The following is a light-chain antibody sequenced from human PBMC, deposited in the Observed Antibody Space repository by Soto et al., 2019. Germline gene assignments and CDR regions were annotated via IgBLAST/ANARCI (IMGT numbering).Light chain of an antibody. J-gene: IGLJ1*01. CDR2: END. Sequence: QSVLTQPPSLSAAPGQTVTISCSGSSSNIANNYVSWYQQLPGTAPKLLIYENDKRPSGIPDRFSGSKSGTSATLGITGLQTGHEADYYCGTWDSSLSAYVFGTGTKLTVL. V-gene: IGLV1-51*02. CDR1: SSNIANNY. CDR3: GTWDSSLSAYV.